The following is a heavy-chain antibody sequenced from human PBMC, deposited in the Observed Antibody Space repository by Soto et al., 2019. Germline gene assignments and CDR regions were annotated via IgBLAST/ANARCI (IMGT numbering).Heavy chain of an antibody. Sequence: ASVKASCKASGYTFTSYGISSVRQAPGQGLPWMGWISAYNGNTNYAQKLQDRFTMTTDTSTSTAYMELRSLRSDDTAVYYCARESINGTFLQAKKYGMDVWGQGTTVTVSS. D-gene: IGHD1-20*01. J-gene: IGHJ6*02. V-gene: IGHV1-18*01. CDR2: ISAYNGNT. CDR3: ARESINGTFLQAKKYGMDV. CDR1: GYTFTSYG.